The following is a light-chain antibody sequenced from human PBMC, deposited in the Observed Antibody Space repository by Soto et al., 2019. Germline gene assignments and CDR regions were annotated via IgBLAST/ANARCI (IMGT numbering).Light chain of an antibody. J-gene: IGKJ4*01. V-gene: IGKV1-5*03. Sequence: DIQMTQSPSTLSASVGDRVTITCRASQSISSWLAWYQQKPGKAPKLLIYKASSLESGVPSRFSGSGSGTEFTLTISSLQPDDFATYYCQQYYHWLLFGGGTKVEI. CDR3: QQYYHWLL. CDR1: QSISSW. CDR2: KAS.